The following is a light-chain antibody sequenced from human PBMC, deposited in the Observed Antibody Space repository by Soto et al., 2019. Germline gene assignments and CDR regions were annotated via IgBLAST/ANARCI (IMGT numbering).Light chain of an antibody. Sequence: QSVLTQPPSASGTPGQSITISCSGSGSNIGSNTVTWYQQLPRTAPKFLIYTNNQRPSGVPDRFSGSKSGTSASLAISGLQSGDEADYYCATWDDSLNGYVFGTGTKVTVL. CDR3: ATWDDSLNGYV. CDR2: TNN. V-gene: IGLV1-44*01. CDR1: GSNIGSNT. J-gene: IGLJ1*01.